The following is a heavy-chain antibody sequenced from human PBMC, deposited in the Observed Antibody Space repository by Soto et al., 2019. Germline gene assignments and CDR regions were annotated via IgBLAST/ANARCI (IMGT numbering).Heavy chain of an antibody. CDR2: IWYDGNDK. CDR1: GFTFSAFG. J-gene: IGHJ6*02. Sequence: GGSLRLSCAATGFTFSAFGMHWVRQAPGKGLEWVALIWYDGNDKYYADSVKGRFTISRDNARNTLSLQMNSLRAEDTAVYYCARKDDGYYYYGMDVWGLGTTVTVSS. V-gene: IGHV3-33*01. CDR3: ARKDDGYYYYGMDV.